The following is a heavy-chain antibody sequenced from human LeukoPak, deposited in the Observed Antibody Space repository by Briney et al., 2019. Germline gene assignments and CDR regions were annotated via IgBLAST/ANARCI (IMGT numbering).Heavy chain of an antibody. CDR1: GFTFSSYA. CDR2: ISYDVSNK. D-gene: IGHD3-22*01. Sequence: PGGSLRLSCAASGFTFSSYAMHWVRQAPGKGLEWVAVISYDVSNKYYADSVKGPFTISRDTSKNTLYLQMNRLRAEDTAVYYCAREIRTPTYYYDSSGINLFDYWGQGNLVTVSS. V-gene: IGHV3-30-3*01. J-gene: IGHJ4*02. CDR3: AREIRTPTYYYDSSGINLFDY.